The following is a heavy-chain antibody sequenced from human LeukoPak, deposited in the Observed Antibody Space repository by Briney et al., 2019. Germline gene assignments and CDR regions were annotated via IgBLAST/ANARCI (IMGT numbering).Heavy chain of an antibody. V-gene: IGHV4-34*01. CDR2: INHSGST. D-gene: IGHD3-3*01. J-gene: IGHJ4*02. Sequence: SETLSLTCAVYGGSFSGYYWSWIRQPPGKGLEWIGEINHSGSTNYNPSLKSRVTISVDTSKNQFSLKLSSVTAADTAVYYCASAYDFWSGYWSWGQGTLVTVSS. CDR3: ASAYDFWSGYWS. CDR1: GGSFSGYY.